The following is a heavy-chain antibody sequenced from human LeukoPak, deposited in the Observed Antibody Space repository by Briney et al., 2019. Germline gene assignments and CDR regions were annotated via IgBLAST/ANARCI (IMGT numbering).Heavy chain of an antibody. J-gene: IGHJ4*02. D-gene: IGHD3-10*01. CDR2: ISSSSSYI. Sequence: MTGGSLRLSCAASGFTFSDYYMSCIRQAPGKGLEWVSSISSSSSYIYYADSVKGRFTISRDKAKNSLYLEMNSLRAEDTAVYYCARDPEFGYGSGSYYNVFDYWGQGTLVTVSS. CDR3: ARDPEFGYGSGSYYNVFDY. V-gene: IGHV3-11*06. CDR1: GFTFSDYY.